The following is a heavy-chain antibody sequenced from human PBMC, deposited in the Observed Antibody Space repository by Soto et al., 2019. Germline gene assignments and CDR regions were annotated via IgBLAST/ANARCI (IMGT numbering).Heavy chain of an antibody. D-gene: IGHD6-19*01. J-gene: IGHJ6*02. V-gene: IGHV3-74*01. CDR2: INSDGSST. CDR1: AFAFSRSA. Sequence: PGGSLRLSCAASAFAFSRSAMSWVRQTPGKGLEWVSAINSDGSSTSYADSVKGRFTISRDNAKNTLYLQMNSLRAEDTAVYYCARDRSIAVAGPYGMEVWGQGTTVTVSS. CDR3: ARDRSIAVAGPYGMEV.